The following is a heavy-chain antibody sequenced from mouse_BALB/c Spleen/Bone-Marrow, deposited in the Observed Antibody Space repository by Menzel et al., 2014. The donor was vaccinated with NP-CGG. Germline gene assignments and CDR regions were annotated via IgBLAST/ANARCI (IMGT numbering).Heavy chain of an antibody. CDR3: ASYDYGYYFDY. Sequence: EVQLQQSGAELVKPGASVKLSCTTSGFNIKDTYMHWVKLRPEQGLEWIGRIVPANGNTKYAPKFQGKATITADTSSNTAYLQLSSPTSEDTAVYFCASYDYGYYFDYWGQGTTLTVSS. CDR1: GFNIKDTY. V-gene: IGHV14-3*02. J-gene: IGHJ2*01. D-gene: IGHD2-4*01. CDR2: IVPANGNT.